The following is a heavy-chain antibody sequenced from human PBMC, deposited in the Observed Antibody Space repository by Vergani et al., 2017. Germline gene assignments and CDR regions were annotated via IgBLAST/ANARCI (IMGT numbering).Heavy chain of an antibody. CDR3: VRRNNVVRETDYFDY. D-gene: IGHD3-10*01. Sequence: QLQLQESASGLVKPSQTLSLTCAVSGGSISSGGYSWSWIRQPPGKGLEWIGYIFQSGSPDYNASLKSRVNISLDKSKNHFSLSLSSVTAADTAVYYCVRRNNVVRETDYFDYWGQGILVTVSS. CDR2: IFQSGSP. V-gene: IGHV4-30-2*01. CDR1: GGSISSGGYS. J-gene: IGHJ4*02.